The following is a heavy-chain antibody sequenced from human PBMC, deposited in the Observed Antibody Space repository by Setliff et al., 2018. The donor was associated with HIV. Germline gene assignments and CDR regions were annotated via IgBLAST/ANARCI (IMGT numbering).Heavy chain of an antibody. CDR2: IYYSGST. CDR3: ARERQLWPLGWLDP. D-gene: IGHD5-18*01. CDR1: GGSISTYY. V-gene: IGHV4-59*01. Sequence: SETLSLTCTVSGGSISTYYWSWIRQPPGKGLEWIGYIYYSGSTNCNPSLKSRVTISVDTSKNQFSLKLSSVTAADTAVYYCARERQLWPLGWLDPWGQGTLVTVSS. J-gene: IGHJ5*02.